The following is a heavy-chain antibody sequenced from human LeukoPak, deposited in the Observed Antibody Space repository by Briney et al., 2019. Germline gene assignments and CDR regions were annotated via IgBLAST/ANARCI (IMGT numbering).Heavy chain of an antibody. D-gene: IGHD6-13*01. CDR3: ARAPIAAAGNLGY. J-gene: IGHJ4*02. Sequence: GASVKVSCKASGYTFTGYYMHWVRQATGQGLEWMGWMNPNSGNTGYAQKFQGRVTMTRNTSISTAYMELSSLRSEDAAVYYCARAPIAAAGNLGYWGQGTLVTVSS. CDR1: GYTFTGYY. CDR2: MNPNSGNT. V-gene: IGHV1-8*02.